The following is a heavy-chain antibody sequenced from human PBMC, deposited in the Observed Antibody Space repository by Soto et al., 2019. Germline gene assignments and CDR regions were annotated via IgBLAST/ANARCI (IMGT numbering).Heavy chain of an antibody. CDR2: IKEDGSVK. CDR3: ARXXDCIYSSPDY. CDR1: GFTFSNYW. Sequence: EVQLVESGGGLVQPGGSLRLSCTASGFTFSNYWMTWVRQAPGKGLECVANIKEDGSVKNYVDSVKGRFTISRDNGKTSLYLQMNSLRAEXTATYHCARXXDCIYSSPDYWGQGAVVIVSS. V-gene: IGHV3-7*01. J-gene: IGHJ4*02. D-gene: IGHD2-15*01.